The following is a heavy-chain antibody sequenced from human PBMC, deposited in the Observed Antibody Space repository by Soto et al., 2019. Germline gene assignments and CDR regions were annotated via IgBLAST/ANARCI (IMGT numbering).Heavy chain of an antibody. Sequence: RASVKVSCKASGYTFTGYYMHWVRQAPGQGLEWMGWINPNSGGTNYAQKFQGRVTMTRDTSISTAYMELSRLRSDDTAVYYCARVGRGYSYGSYDYWGQGTLVTVSS. V-gene: IGHV1-2*02. D-gene: IGHD5-18*01. CDR3: ARVGRGYSYGSYDY. CDR2: INPNSGGT. J-gene: IGHJ4*02. CDR1: GYTFTGYY.